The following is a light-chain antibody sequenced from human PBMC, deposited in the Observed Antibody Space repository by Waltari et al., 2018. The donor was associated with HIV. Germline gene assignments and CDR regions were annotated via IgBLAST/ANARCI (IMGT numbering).Light chain of an antibody. J-gene: IGLJ2*01. CDR3: SSFANRDGFYVL. Sequence: QSALTQPPSASGSPGQSVTLSCTGTNSDIVTYDYVSWYQQHPGKAPNLVISEVTKRPSGVSDRFSGSKSGNTAFLTVSGLQAEDEADYYCSSFANRDGFYVLFGGGTRLTVL. CDR2: EVT. V-gene: IGLV2-8*01. CDR1: NSDIVTYDY.